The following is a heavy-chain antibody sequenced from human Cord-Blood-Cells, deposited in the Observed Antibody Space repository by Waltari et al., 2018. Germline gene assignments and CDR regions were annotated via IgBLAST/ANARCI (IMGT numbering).Heavy chain of an antibody. J-gene: IGHJ4*02. V-gene: IGHV3-49*05. CDR1: GFTFGDYA. D-gene: IGHD3-16*02. CDR2: IRSKAYGGTT. CDR3: TRADGMITFGGVIVADY. Sequence: EVQLVESGGGLVKPGRSLRLSCTASGFTFGDYAMSWFRQAPGKGLEWVGFIRSKAYGGTTEYAASVKGRVTIARDDSKSIAYLQMNSLKTEDTAVYYCTRADGMITFGGVIVADYWGQGTLVTVSS.